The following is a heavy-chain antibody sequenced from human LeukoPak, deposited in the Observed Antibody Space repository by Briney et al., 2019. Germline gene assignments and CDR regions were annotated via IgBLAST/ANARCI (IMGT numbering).Heavy chain of an antibody. CDR2: ISWNSGSI. CDR3: AREAVTPFDY. D-gene: IGHD4-17*01. J-gene: IGHJ4*02. Sequence: GGSLRLSCAASGFTFDDYAMHWVRQAPGKGLEWVSGISWNSGSIGYADSVKGRFTISRDNAKNSLYLQMNSLRAEDTAVYYCAREAVTPFDYWGQGTLVTVSS. V-gene: IGHV3-9*01. CDR1: GFTFDDYA.